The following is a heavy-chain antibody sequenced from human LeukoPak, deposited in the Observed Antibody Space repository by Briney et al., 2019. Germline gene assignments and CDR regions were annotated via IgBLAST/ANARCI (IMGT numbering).Heavy chain of an antibody. V-gene: IGHV4-34*01. J-gene: IGHJ4*02. Sequence: SETLSLTCAVYGGXFSGYYCSWIRQPPGKGLKWIGEINHSGSTNYNPSLKSRVTISVDTSKNQFSLKLSSVTAADTAVYYCARRRGYDSSGYYVGYFDYWGQGTLVTVSS. CDR2: INHSGST. D-gene: IGHD3-22*01. CDR3: ARRRGYDSSGYYVGYFDY. CDR1: GGXFSGYY.